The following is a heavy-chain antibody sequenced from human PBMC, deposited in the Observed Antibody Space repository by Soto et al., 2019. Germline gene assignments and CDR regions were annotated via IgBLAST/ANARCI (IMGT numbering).Heavy chain of an antibody. Sequence: EVQLLESGGHLVQPGGSLRLYCAASGFTFTTYTRNWVRQAPGKGLEWVSGINGGDGPTYYADSVKGRFTISRDNSKNTLFLQMNSLRAEVTAVYYCTKDRHPDGIWTFDYWGQGALVIVSS. J-gene: IGHJ4*02. CDR3: TKDRHPDGIWTFDY. D-gene: IGHD3-9*01. V-gene: IGHV3-23*01. CDR1: GFTFTTYT. CDR2: INGGDGPT.